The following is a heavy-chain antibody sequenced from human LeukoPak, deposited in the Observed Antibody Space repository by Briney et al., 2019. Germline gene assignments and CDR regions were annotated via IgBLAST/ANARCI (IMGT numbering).Heavy chain of an antibody. CDR3: ARAPRAYYDILTGYYKVYYFDY. CDR1: GYSFTSYW. V-gene: IGHV5-51*01. D-gene: IGHD3-9*01. J-gene: IGHJ4*02. CDR2: IYPGDSDT. Sequence: GESLKISCKGSGYSFTSYWIGWVRQMPGKGLEWMGTIYPGDSDTRYSPSFQGQVTISADKSISTAYLQWSSLKASDTAMYYCARAPRAYYDILTGYYKVYYFDYWGQGTLVTVSS.